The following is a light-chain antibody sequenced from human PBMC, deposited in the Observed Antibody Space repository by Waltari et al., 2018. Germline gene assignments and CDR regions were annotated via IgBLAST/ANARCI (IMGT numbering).Light chain of an antibody. Sequence: EIVLTQSPGTLSLSPGERATLSCRASQSVSSSYLAWYQQKPGQAPRRLIYGASSSATGIPDRFSCSGSGTDFTLTISRLEPEDFAVYYCQQYGSSPYTFGQGTKLEIK. V-gene: IGKV3-20*01. CDR3: QQYGSSPYT. CDR2: GAS. J-gene: IGKJ2*01. CDR1: QSVSSSY.